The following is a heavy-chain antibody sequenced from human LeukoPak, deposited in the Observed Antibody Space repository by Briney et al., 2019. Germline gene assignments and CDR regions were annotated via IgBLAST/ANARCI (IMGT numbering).Heavy chain of an antibody. D-gene: IGHD7-27*01. CDR1: GGTFSSYA. CDR3: ATALGWWFDP. CDR2: ISAYNGNT. J-gene: IGHJ5*02. Sequence: ASVKVSCKASGGTFSSYAISWVRQAPGQGLEWMGGISAYNGNTNYAQKLQGRVTMTTDTSTSTAYMELRSLRSDDTAVYYCATALGWWFDPWGQGTLVTVSS. V-gene: IGHV1-18*01.